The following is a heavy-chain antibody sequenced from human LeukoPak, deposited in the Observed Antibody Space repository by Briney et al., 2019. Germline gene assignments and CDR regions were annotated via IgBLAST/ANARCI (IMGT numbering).Heavy chain of an antibody. CDR2: ISSSGSTI. V-gene: IGHV3-11*04. Sequence: GGSLRLSCAASGFNFSDYYMSWIRQAPGKGLEWVSYISSSGSTIYYADSVKCRFTISRDNAKNSLYLQMNSLRAEDTAVYYCARQAVAGDFDYWGQGTLVTVSS. CDR1: GFNFSDYY. D-gene: IGHD6-19*01. J-gene: IGHJ4*02. CDR3: ARQAVAGDFDY.